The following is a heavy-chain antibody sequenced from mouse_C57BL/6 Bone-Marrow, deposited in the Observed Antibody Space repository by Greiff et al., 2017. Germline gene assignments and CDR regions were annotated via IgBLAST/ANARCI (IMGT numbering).Heavy chain of an antibody. CDR3: ARRGGLRRYFDV. Sequence: EVYLVESGGDLVKPGGSLKLSCAASGFTFSSYGMSWVRQTPDKRLEWVATISSGGSYTYYPDSVKGRFTISRDNAKNTLYLQMSSLKSEDTAMYYCARRGGLRRYFDVWGTGTTVTVSS. V-gene: IGHV5-6*01. CDR2: ISSGGSYT. J-gene: IGHJ1*03. CDR1: GFTFSSYG. D-gene: IGHD2-2*01.